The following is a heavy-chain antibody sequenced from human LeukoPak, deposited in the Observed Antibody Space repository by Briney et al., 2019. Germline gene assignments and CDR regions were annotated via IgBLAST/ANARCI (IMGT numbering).Heavy chain of an antibody. J-gene: IGHJ6*03. D-gene: IGHD3-3*01. V-gene: IGHV4-61*02. CDR2: IYTSGST. CDR1: GGSISSGSYY. CDR3: ARTTAYYDFWSGYRETNYYYYYMDV. Sequence: SETLSLTCTVSGGSISSGSYYWSWIRQPAGKGLEWIGRIYTSGSTNYNPSLKSRVTISVDTSMNQFSLKLSSVTAADTAVYYCARTTAYYDFWSGYRETNYYYYYMDVWGKGTTVTVSS.